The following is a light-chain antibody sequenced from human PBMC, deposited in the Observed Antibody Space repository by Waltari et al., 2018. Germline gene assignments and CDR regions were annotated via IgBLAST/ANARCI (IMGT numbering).Light chain of an antibody. Sequence: AIQLTQSPSSLSASVGDRVTITCRASQGINSALAWYQQKPGKAPKILIYDASSLESGVPSRFSGSGYGTDFTLTISSLQPEDFATYYCQQFKSFLITFGQGTRLEIK. J-gene: IGKJ5*01. CDR1: QGINSA. V-gene: IGKV1-13*02. CDR3: QQFKSFLIT. CDR2: DAS.